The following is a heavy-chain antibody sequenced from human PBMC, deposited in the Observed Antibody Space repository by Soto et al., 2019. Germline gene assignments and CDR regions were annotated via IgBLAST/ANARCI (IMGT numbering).Heavy chain of an antibody. CDR1: GGSISSGGYY. J-gene: IGHJ6*04. Sequence: QVQLQESGPGLVKPSQTLSLTCTVSGGSISSGGYYWSWIRQHPGKGLEWIGYIYYSGSTYYNPSLKSRVTVSVDTSKNQVSLKLGSVTAAETAVYYCARGGRRSPGMDVWGKGTTVTVSS. CDR2: IYYSGST. V-gene: IGHV4-31*03. CDR3: ARGGRRSPGMDV.